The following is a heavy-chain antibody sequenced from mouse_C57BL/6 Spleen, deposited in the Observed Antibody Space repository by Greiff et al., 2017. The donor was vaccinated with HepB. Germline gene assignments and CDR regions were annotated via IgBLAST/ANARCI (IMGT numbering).Heavy chain of an antibody. D-gene: IGHD2-5*01. J-gene: IGHJ4*01. CDR2: IDPSDSYT. Sequence: QVQLQQPGAELVKPGASVKLSCKASGYTFTSYWMQWVKQRPGQGLEWIGEIDPSDSYTNYNQKFKGKATLTVDKSSSTAYMQLSSLTSEDSAVYYCARWGYYYSNYEAMDYWGQGTSVTVSS. CDR3: ARWGYYYSNYEAMDY. CDR1: GYTFTSYW. V-gene: IGHV1-50*01.